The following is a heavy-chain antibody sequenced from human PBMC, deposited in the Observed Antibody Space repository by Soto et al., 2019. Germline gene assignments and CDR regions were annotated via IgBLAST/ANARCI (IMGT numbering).Heavy chain of an antibody. D-gene: IGHD3-10*01. CDR2: ISSSSSTI. Sequence: GGSLRLSCAASGFTFRSYSMNWVRQAPGKGLEWVSCISSSSSTIYYVDSVKGRFTISRDNAKNSLYLQMNSLRAEDTAVYYCARDLRFGELLHYYYYYGMDVWGQGTTVTVSS. J-gene: IGHJ6*02. V-gene: IGHV3-48*04. CDR3: ARDLRFGELLHYYYYYGMDV. CDR1: GFTFRSYS.